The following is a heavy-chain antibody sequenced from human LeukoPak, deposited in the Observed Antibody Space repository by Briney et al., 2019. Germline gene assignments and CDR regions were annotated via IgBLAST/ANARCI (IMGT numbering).Heavy chain of an antibody. V-gene: IGHV4-30-4*08. Sequence: SQTLSLTCTVSGGSISSSDYYWSWIRQPPGKGLEWIGYIDYSGSTYYNPSLKSRVTISLDTSKNQFSLRLTSVTAADTAVYYCARDRWDTSGCCSTFDYWGRGTLVTVSS. CDR1: GGSISSSDYY. CDR3: ARDRWDTSGCCSTFDY. D-gene: IGHD3-22*01. J-gene: IGHJ4*02. CDR2: IDYSGST.